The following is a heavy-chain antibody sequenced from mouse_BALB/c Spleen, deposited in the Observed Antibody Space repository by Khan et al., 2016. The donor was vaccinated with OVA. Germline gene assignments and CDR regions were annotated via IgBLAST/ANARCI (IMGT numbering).Heavy chain of an antibody. CDR2: IYPGTDNT. CDR1: GYIFTSYW. CDR3: AREGALYYFDY. Sequence: VQLVESGAELVRPGTSVKLSCKTSGYIFTSYWIHWVKQRSGQGLEWIARIYPGTDNTYYNETFKDRATLTADKSSSTAYFQLSSLKSEDSAVFWCAREGALYYFDYWGQGTTLTVSS. V-gene: IGHV1-76*01. J-gene: IGHJ2*01. D-gene: IGHD1-1*01.